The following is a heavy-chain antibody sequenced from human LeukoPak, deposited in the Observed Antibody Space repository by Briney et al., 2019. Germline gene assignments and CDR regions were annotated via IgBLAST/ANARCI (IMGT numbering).Heavy chain of an antibody. CDR1: GGTFSSYA. Sequence: SVKVSCKASGGTFSSYAISWVRQAPGQGLEWLGRIIPILGIPYYAQKFQGRVTITADKSTSTAYMELSSLISEDTAVYFCARDGVAGTYYFDYWGQGTLVTVSS. J-gene: IGHJ4*02. D-gene: IGHD6-19*01. CDR2: IIPILGIP. V-gene: IGHV1-69*04. CDR3: ARDGVAGTYYFDY.